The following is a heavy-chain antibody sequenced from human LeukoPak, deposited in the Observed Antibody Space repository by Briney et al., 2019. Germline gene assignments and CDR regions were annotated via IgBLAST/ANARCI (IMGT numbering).Heavy chain of an antibody. Sequence: GESLQISCKGSGYKFTTYWIDWVRQMPGKGLEWMGIIYPGDSDVRYSPSFQGQVTISVDKSISTAYLQWNSLKASDTAIYYCTRNANIAIAPTAIPGMDDWGQGTTVTVSS. CDR2: IYPGDSDV. CDR1: GYKFTTYW. D-gene: IGHD2-2*01. CDR3: TRNANIAIAPTAIPGMDD. J-gene: IGHJ6*02. V-gene: IGHV5-51*01.